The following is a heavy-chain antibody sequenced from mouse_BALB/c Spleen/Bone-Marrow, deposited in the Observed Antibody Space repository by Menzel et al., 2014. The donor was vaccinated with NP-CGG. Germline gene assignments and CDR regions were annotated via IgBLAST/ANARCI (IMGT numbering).Heavy chain of an antibody. V-gene: IGHV1-9*01. CDR3: ARLYYYGSSYYFDY. J-gene: IGHJ2*01. CDR1: GYTFSSYW. D-gene: IGHD1-1*01. CDR2: ILPGSGST. Sequence: QVQLQQSGAELMKPGASVKISCKATGYTFSSYWIEWVKQRPGHGLEWIGEILPGSGSTNYNEKFKGKATFTADTSSNTAYMQLSSLTSEDSAVYYCARLYYYGSSYYFDYWGQGTTLTVSS.